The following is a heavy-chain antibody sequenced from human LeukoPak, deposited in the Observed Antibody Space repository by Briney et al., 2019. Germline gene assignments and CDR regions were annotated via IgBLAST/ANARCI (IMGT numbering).Heavy chain of an antibody. D-gene: IGHD2-21*01. CDR1: GLTFSSAR. V-gene: IGHV3-48*01. CDR3: ASLHSDLGAFDN. CDR2: ISTRGSPI. J-gene: IGHJ3*02. Sequence: GGSLRLSCITSGLTFSSARMNWVRQAPGKGLEWISYISTRGSPIYYADSVKGRFTVSRDDAENSLFLQMSTLTADDTAAYFCASLHSDLGAFDNWGQGTMVTVSS.